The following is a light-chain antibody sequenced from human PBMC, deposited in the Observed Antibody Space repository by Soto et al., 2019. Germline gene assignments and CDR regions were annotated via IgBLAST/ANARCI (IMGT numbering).Light chain of an antibody. CDR3: QQCNNWPRT. V-gene: IGKV3-15*01. Sequence: ETVMTQSPATLSVSPGERATFSCRASQSINTNLAWFQLKPGQAPRLLIYGASIRAAGIPARFSGSGSGTEFALTISSLQSEDFAVYYCQQCNNWPRTFGQGTKVDIK. CDR1: QSINTN. CDR2: GAS. J-gene: IGKJ1*01.